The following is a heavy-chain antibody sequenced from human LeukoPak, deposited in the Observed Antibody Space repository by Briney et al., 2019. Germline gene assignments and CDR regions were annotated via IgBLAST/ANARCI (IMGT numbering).Heavy chain of an antibody. J-gene: IGHJ3*02. CDR3: ARDDSSGCDAFDI. CDR1: GYTFTSYG. D-gene: IGHD3-22*01. V-gene: IGHV1-18*01. CDR2: ISAYNGNT. Sequence: GGSVRVSCMASGYTFTSYGISWGRQAPGEGVERMGWISAYNGNTNYAQNLQGTVTMSTDTSTSTAYMELRSLRSDDTAVYYCARDDSSGCDAFDIWGQGTMVTVSS.